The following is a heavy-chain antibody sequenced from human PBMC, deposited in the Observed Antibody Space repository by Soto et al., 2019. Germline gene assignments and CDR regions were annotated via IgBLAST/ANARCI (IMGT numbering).Heavy chain of an antibody. CDR2: ISYDGSNK. V-gene: IGHV3-30*14. CDR1: GFTFSSYA. J-gene: IGHJ6*02. D-gene: IGHD3-22*01. Sequence: HPGGSLRLSCAASGFTFSSYAMHWVRQAPGKGLERVAVISYDGSNKYYADYVKGRFTISRDNSKNTLYLLMNSLRTEDTAVYYCARYYDYSGGTSGGMDVWGQGT. CDR3: ARYYDYSGGTSGGMDV.